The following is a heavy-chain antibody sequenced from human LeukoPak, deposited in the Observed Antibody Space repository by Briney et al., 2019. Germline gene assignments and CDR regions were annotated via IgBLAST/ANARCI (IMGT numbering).Heavy chain of an antibody. CDR3: ARAYYDILTGPYGMDV. D-gene: IGHD3-9*01. Sequence: GASVKVSCKASGYTFTSYGISWVRQAPGQGLEWMGWISAYNGNTNYAQKLQGRVTMTTDTSTSTAYMELRSLRSVDTAVYYCARAYYDILTGPYGMDVWGQGTTVTVSS. V-gene: IGHV1-18*01. CDR1: GYTFTSYG. J-gene: IGHJ6*02. CDR2: ISAYNGNT.